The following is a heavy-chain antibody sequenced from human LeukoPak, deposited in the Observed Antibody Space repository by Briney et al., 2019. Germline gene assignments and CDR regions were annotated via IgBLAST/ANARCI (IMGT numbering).Heavy chain of an antibody. Sequence: PGGSLRLSCAASGFTFSSYWMNWVRQAPGKGLERVANIKEDGSEQSYVDSVKGRFTISRDNSKNTLYLQMNSLRAEDTAVYYCAKPLLRGYCSSTSCYNYFDYWGQGTLVTVSS. J-gene: IGHJ4*02. D-gene: IGHD2-2*01. V-gene: IGHV3-7*03. CDR1: GFTFSSYW. CDR3: AKPLLRGYCSSTSCYNYFDY. CDR2: IKEDGSEQ.